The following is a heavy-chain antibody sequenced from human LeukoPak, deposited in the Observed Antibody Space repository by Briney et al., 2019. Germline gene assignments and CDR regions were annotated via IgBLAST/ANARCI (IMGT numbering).Heavy chain of an antibody. CDR2: IYYRGNA. CDR1: GYSISTVSY. J-gene: IGHJ4*02. D-gene: IGHD3-22*01. Sequence: SETLSLTCTVSGYSISTVSYWAWIRQPPGQGLEWIGSIYYRGNAYYNPSLKSRVTISVDTSKNQFSLSLSSVTAADTAVYYCAREEDRSGDWGQGTLVTVTS. V-gene: IGHV4-38-2*02. CDR3: AREEDRSGD.